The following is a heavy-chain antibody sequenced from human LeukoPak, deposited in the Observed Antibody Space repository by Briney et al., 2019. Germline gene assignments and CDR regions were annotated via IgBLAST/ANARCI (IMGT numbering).Heavy chain of an antibody. J-gene: IGHJ4*02. V-gene: IGHV3-7*01. Sequence: GGSLRLSCAASGFAFSGYWMGWVRQAPGRGLEWVANIKQDGSEKYYVDSVKGRFTTSRDNAKNSLYLQMNSLRAEDTAVYYCARGQWLGDYWGQGTLVTVSS. D-gene: IGHD6-19*01. CDR1: GFAFSGYW. CDR3: ARGQWLGDY. CDR2: IKQDGSEK.